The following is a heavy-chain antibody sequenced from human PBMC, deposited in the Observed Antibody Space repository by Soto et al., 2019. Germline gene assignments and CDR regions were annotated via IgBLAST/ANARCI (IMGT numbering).Heavy chain of an antibody. J-gene: IGHJ5*01. CDR2: IYWDDDQ. CDR1: GFSFSINGVA. CDR3: AHKRDVSRGFKS. V-gene: IGHV2-5*02. Sequence: QITLKESGPTLVKPTQTLTLTCTFSGFSFSINGVAVGWIRQPPGQALEWLALIYWDDDQRYNPSLKNRLTITKDTSRNQVVLTMTNMYPVDTATYYCAHKRDVSRGFKSWGQGTLDTVSS.